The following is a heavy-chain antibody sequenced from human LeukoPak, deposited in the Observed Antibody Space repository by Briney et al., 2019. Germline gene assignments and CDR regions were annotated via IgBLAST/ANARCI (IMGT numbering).Heavy chain of an antibody. J-gene: IGHJ5*02. V-gene: IGHV4-38-2*02. CDR2: IYHSGST. D-gene: IGHD6-25*01. Sequence: PETLSLTCTVSGYSISSGYYWGWIRQPPGKGLEWIGSIYHSGSTYYNPSLKSRVTISVDTSKNQFSLKLSSVTAADTAVYYCAREAAGFDPWGQGTLVTVSS. CDR3: AREAAGFDP. CDR1: GYSISSGYY.